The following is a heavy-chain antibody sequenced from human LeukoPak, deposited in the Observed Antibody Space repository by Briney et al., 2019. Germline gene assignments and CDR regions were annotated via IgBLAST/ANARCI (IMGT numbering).Heavy chain of an antibody. J-gene: IGHJ4*02. CDR2: INPNSGGT. V-gene: IGHV1-2*02. Sequence: ASVKVSCKASGYTFTGYYMHWVRQAPGQGLEWMGWINPNSGGTNYAQKFQGRVTMTRDTSTSTAYMELNRLRSDDTAVYYCARDVQTHVGDYAGYWGQGTLVAVSS. CDR3: ARDVQTHVGDYAGY. D-gene: IGHD4-17*01. CDR1: GYTFTGYY.